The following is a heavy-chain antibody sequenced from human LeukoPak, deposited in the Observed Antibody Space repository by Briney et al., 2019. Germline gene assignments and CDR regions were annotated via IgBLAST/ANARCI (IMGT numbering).Heavy chain of an antibody. V-gene: IGHV5-51*01. J-gene: IGHJ6*02. CDR2: IYPGDSDT. CDR3: ARRGAPDGPDV. Sequence: GDSLQISSKVSGYRFTSYWIAWVRQMPGKGLEYMGIIYPGDSDTRYSPSFQGQVTISVDKSTSIAYLQWSSLKASDTAMYYCARRGAPDGPDVWGRGTTVTVSS. CDR1: GYRFTSYW.